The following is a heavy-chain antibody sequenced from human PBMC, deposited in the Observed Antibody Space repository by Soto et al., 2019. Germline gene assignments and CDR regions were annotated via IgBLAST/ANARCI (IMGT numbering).Heavy chain of an antibody. CDR1: GGSINSGTYH. J-gene: IGHJ4*02. V-gene: IGHV4-31*03. Sequence: QVQLQESGPGLVKPSQTLSLTCTVSGGSINSGTYHWSWIRQHPGKGLEWIGYIYYSGSTFYNPSLKSRLIMSVDTSKHQCSLRLSSVTAADTAVYYCAREMNYYDTSGDSYFDSWGQGTLVTVSS. CDR3: AREMNYYDTSGDSYFDS. D-gene: IGHD3-22*01. CDR2: IYYSGST.